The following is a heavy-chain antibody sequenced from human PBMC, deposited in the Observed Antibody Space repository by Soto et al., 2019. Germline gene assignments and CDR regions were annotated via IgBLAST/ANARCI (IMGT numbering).Heavy chain of an antibody. V-gene: IGHV4-31*03. J-gene: IGHJ5*02. D-gene: IGHD6-13*01. Sequence: PSETLSLTCTVSRSSFSSGAYHWSWSRQYPGKGLEWIGSISYRGNTYYNPSLKSRLSMSVDTSKNQFSLNLTSVTAADTAVYFCARMSATGTRWFDPWGQGTQVTVSS. CDR3: ARMSATGTRWFDP. CDR1: RSSFSSGAYH. CDR2: ISYRGNT.